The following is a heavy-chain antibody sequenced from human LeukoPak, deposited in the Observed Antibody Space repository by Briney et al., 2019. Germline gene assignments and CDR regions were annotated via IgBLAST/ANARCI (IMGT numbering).Heavy chain of an antibody. J-gene: IGHJ4*02. Sequence: GGSLRLSCAASGFTFSSYAMNWVRQAPGKGLEWVSTISGSGANTYNADSVKGRFTISRDNSKNTLYLQMNSLKAEDTAVYYCAKDTPRGYNYSYFDYWGQGTLVTVSS. CDR2: ISGSGANT. CDR3: AKDTPRGYNYSYFDY. CDR1: GFTFSSYA. V-gene: IGHV3-23*01. D-gene: IGHD5-18*01.